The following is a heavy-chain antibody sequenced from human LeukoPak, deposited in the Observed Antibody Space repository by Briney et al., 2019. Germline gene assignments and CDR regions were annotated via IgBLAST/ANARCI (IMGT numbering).Heavy chain of an antibody. V-gene: IGHV3-48*03. CDR3: ARRRSSQDY. J-gene: IGHJ4*02. CDR2: ISSSGSTI. CDR1: GFTFSSYE. D-gene: IGHD6-13*01. Sequence: PGGSLRLSCAASGFTFSSYEMNWVRQAPGKGLEWVSYISSSGSTIYYADSVKGRFTISRDNAKNSLYLQMNSLRAEDTAVYYCARRRSSQDYWGQGTLVTVSS.